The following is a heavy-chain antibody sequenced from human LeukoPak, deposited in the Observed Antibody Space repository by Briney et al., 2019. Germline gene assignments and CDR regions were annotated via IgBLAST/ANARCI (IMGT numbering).Heavy chain of an antibody. CDR3: ARVDYAFDY. Sequence: GASVKVSCKASGYTFTNYAMNWVRQAPGQGLEWMGWINPNSGGTNYAQKFQGRVTMTRDTSFTTVYMEVSRLTSDDTAVYYCARVDYAFDYWGQGTLVTVSS. V-gene: IGHV1-2*02. J-gene: IGHJ4*02. CDR1: GYTFTNYA. D-gene: IGHD4-17*01. CDR2: INPNSGGT.